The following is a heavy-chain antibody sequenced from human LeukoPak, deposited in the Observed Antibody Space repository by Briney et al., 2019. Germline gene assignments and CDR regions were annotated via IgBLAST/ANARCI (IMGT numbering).Heavy chain of an antibody. Sequence: SETLSLTCAVYGGSFSGYYWSWIRQPPGKGLEWIGEINHSGSTNYNPSLKSRVTISVDTSNNQFSLKLSSVTAADTAVYYCARGLRYDSSGYYYSRMGYYFDYWGQGTLVTVSS. CDR3: ARGLRYDSSGYYYSRMGYYFDY. CDR1: GGSFSGYY. V-gene: IGHV4-34*01. J-gene: IGHJ4*02. D-gene: IGHD3-22*01. CDR2: INHSGST.